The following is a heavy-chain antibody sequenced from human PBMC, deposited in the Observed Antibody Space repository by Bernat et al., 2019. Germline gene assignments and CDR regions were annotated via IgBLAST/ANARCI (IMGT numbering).Heavy chain of an antibody. Sequence: QVQLQESGPGLVKPSETLSLTCTVSRGSISSYYWSWIRQPPGKGLEWIGYIYYSGSTNYNPSLKSRVTISVDTSKNQFSLKLSSVNAADTAVYYCARGLAAAGNFDYWGQGTLVTVSS. J-gene: IGHJ4*02. CDR1: RGSISSYY. D-gene: IGHD6-13*01. CDR2: IYYSGST. CDR3: ARGLAAAGNFDY. V-gene: IGHV4-59*01.